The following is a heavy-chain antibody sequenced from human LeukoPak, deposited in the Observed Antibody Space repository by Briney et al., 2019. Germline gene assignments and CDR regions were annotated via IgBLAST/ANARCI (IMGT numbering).Heavy chain of an antibody. V-gene: IGHV1-2*02. CDR1: GYSFTDKY. CDR3: ARAGGRSWFDP. CDR2: INPNSGGT. Sequence: ASVKVCCKASGYSFTDKYLHWVRQAPAQGLEWMGSINPNSGGTNYAQKFQGRVTITTDTSMSTAYMELSRLTSDDTAVYYCARAGGRSWFDPWGQGTLVTVSS. J-gene: IGHJ5*02.